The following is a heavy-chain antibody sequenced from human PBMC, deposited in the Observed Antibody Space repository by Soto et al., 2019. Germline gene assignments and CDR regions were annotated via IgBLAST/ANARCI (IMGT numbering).Heavy chain of an antibody. Sequence: QVQLQESGPGLVKPSETLSLTCIVSGDSVSSGSYYWSWIRQPPGKGLEWIGYIAYSGNTNYNPSLKRRVTTSLDTSKNQFSLMLSSVTAAVTAVYYCASVTSGSYYYGMDVWGQGTTVTVSS. CDR3: ASVTSGSYYYGMDV. D-gene: IGHD1-26*01. CDR2: IAYSGNT. J-gene: IGHJ6*02. V-gene: IGHV4-61*01. CDR1: GDSVSSGSYY.